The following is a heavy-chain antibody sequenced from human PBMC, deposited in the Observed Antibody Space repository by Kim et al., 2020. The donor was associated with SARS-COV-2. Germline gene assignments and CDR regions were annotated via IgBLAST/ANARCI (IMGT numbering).Heavy chain of an antibody. D-gene: IGHD5-12*01. CDR3: AKDRDGYNFHLLDY. J-gene: IGHJ4*02. Sequence: GGSLRLSCAASGFTFGDYAMHWVRQAPGKGLEWVSGISWNSGSIGYADSVKGRFTISRDNAKNSLYLQMNSLRAKDTALYYCAKDRDGYNFHLLDYWGQGTLVTVSS. CDR2: ISWNSGSI. V-gene: IGHV3-9*01. CDR1: GFTFGDYA.